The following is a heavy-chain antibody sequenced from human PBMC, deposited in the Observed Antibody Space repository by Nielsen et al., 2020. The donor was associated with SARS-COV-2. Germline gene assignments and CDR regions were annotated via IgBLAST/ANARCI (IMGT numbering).Heavy chain of an antibody. V-gene: IGHV4-30-4*01. D-gene: IGHD2-8*01. CDR3: ARVRGGMYCARGVCSSTYYYYYMDV. CDR2: IYYSGST. J-gene: IGHJ6*03. Sequence: RQAPGQGLEWIGYIYYSGSTYYKPSLKSQTAISVDTSKNQLSLKLNSVTAADTAVYYCARVRGGMYCARGVCSSTYYYYYMDVWGKGTTVTVSS.